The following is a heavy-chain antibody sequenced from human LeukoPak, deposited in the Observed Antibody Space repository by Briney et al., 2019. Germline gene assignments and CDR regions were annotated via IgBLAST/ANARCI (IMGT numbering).Heavy chain of an antibody. J-gene: IGHJ5*02. D-gene: IGHD7-27*01. V-gene: IGHV4-59*01. CDR1: GGSISSYC. Sequence: RASETLSLTCTVSGGSISSYCWSWIRQPPGKGLEWIGYIYYSGSTNYNPSLKSRVTISVDTSKNQFSLKLSSVTAADTAVYYCARGVLGRDWFDPWGQGTLVTVSS. CDR2: IYYSGST. CDR3: ARGVLGRDWFDP.